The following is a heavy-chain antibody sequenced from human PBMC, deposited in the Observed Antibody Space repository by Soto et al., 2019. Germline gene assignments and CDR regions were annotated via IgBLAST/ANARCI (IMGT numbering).Heavy chain of an antibody. CDR1: GGSISSYY. D-gene: IGHD6-6*01. CDR3: ARAGIEYSSAGFDP. J-gene: IGHJ5*02. CDR2: IYYSGST. V-gene: IGHV4-59*01. Sequence: SEPLSLTCTVAGGSISSYYWSWIRQPPGKGLEWIGYIYYSGSTNYNPSLKSRVTISVDTSKNQFSLKLSSVTAADTAVYYCARAGIEYSSAGFDPWGQGTLVTVSS.